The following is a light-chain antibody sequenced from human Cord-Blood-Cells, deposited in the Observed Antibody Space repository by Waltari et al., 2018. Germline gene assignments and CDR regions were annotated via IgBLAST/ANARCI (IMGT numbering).Light chain of an antibody. CDR3: MQALQTPLT. Sequence: DIVMTQSPLSLPVTPGEPASISCSSTQSLLHSNGYNYMYWYLQKPGQSPQLLIYLGSNRASGVPDRCSGSGSGTYFTLKISRVEAEDVGVYYCMQALQTPLTFGGGTKVEIK. CDR2: LGS. CDR1: QSLLHSNGYNY. V-gene: IGKV2-28*01. J-gene: IGKJ4*01.